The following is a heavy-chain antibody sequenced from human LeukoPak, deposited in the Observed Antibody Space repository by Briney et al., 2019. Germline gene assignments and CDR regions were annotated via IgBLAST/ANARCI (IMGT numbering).Heavy chain of an antibody. CDR2: IYPGDSDT. V-gene: IGHV5-51*01. CDR1: GYSFTSYW. D-gene: IGHD2-2*01. CDR3: ARHALSSTSLLNWFDP. J-gene: IGHJ5*02. Sequence: GESLKISCKGSGYSFTSYWIGWVRKMPGKGLEWMGIIYPGDSDTRYSPSFQGQVTISADKSISTAYLQWSSLKASDTAMYYCARHALSSTSLLNWFDPWGQGTLVTVSS.